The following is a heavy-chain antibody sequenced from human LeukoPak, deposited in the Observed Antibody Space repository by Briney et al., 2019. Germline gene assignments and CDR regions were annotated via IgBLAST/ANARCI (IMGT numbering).Heavy chain of an antibody. CDR1: DGSISSSNYY. V-gene: IGHV4-39*01. CDR3: ARLTRGGYYYVCY. Sequence: SETLSLTCTVSDGSISSSNYYWGWIRQPPGKGLEWIGSIYYSGSTYYNPSLKSRVTIFVDTSKNQFSLKLSSVTAADTAVYYCARLTRGGYYYVCYWGQGTLVTVSS. D-gene: IGHD3-22*01. J-gene: IGHJ4*02. CDR2: IYYSGST.